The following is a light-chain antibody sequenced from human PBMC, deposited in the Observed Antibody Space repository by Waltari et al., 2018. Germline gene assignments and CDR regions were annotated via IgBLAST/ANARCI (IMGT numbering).Light chain of an antibody. CDR1: ISDVGGYDY. CDR3: CSYALFSTLV. V-gene: IGLV2-23*02. Sequence: QSALTPPASVSESPGQSTTISCTGTISDVGGYDYVSWYQQHPGKAPKLLIYDVSERPSGVSNRFSGSKSGNTASLTISGLQAEDEADYYCCSYALFSTLVFGGGTKVTVL. CDR2: DVS. J-gene: IGLJ2*01.